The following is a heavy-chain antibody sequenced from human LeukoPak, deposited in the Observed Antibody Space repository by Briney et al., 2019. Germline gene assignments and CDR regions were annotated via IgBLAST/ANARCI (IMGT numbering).Heavy chain of an antibody. D-gene: IGHD6-13*01. V-gene: IGHV3-7*01. CDR2: IKQDGSEK. J-gene: IGHJ4*02. Sequence: GGSLRLSCAASGFTFSTYWMSWVRQAPGKGQEWVANIKQDGSEKYYVDSVKGRFTISRDNAKNSLYLQMNSLRAEDTAMYYCARDSAGNDYWGQGTLVTVSS. CDR3: ARDSAGNDY. CDR1: GFTFSTYW.